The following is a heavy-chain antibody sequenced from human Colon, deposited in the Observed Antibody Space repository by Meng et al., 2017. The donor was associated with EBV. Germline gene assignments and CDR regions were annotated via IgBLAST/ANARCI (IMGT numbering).Heavy chain of an antibody. D-gene: IGHD2-21*01. CDR2: IHHSGSA. CDR3: ASFDHIPRRNYFDY. V-gene: IGHV4-30-4*01. CDR1: GAAMSIGSYY. J-gene: IGHJ4*02. Sequence: QVPLGGLCPGLVGPSLPLSPACTVSGAAMSIGSYYCSWIRQPPGKGLEWIGYIHHSGSAYYNPSLKSRVSISVDTSKNQFSLNLNSMTAADTAVYYCASFDHIPRRNYFDYWGQGTLVTVSS.